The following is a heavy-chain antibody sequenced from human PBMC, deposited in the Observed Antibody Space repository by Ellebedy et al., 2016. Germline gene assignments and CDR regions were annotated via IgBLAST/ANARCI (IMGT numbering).Heavy chain of an antibody. CDR2: IWYDGSNK. V-gene: IGHV3-33*08. CDR1: GFTFSSYG. D-gene: IGHD6-13*01. CDR3: ARGAGIAAAGTEDAFDI. J-gene: IGHJ3*02. Sequence: GESLKISCAASGFTFSSYGVHWVRQAPGKGLEWVAVIWYDGSNKYYADSVKGRFTISRDNSKNTLYLQMNSLRAEDTAVYYCARGAGIAAAGTEDAFDIWGQGTMVTVSS.